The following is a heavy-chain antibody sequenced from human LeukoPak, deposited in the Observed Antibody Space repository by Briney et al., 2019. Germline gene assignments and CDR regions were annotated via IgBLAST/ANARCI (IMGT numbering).Heavy chain of an antibody. CDR3: AKMKGHPLPKYYMDV. D-gene: IGHD1-26*01. Sequence: GGSLSLSCAASGFTFSGFAMSWVRRTPGKGLEWVSGISGSGDNTLYADSVKGRFTISRDNSKNTLYLEMNSLRAEDTAIYYCAKMKGHPLPKYYMDVWRQGTTVTVSS. CDR2: ISGSGDNT. V-gene: IGHV3-23*01. CDR1: GFTFSGFA. J-gene: IGHJ6*01.